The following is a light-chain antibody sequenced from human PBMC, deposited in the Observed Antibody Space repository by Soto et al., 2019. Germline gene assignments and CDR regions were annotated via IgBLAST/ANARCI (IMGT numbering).Light chain of an antibody. CDR2: AAS. CDR1: QGLSSD. J-gene: IGKJ5*01. CDR3: QQLNSYPIT. V-gene: IGKV1-9*01. Sequence: DIQLTQSPSFLSASVGDRVTITCRASQGLSSDLAWYQQKPGKAPKLLIYAASTLQSGVPSRFSGSGSGTEFTRTISSLQPEDFATYYCQQLNSYPITFGRGTRLEIK.